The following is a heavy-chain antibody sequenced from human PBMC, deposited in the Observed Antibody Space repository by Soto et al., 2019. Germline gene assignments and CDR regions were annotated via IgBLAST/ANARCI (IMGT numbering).Heavy chain of an antibody. D-gene: IGHD5-12*01. CDR3: ARGLYSGWHYFDY. CDR2: ISYDGINN. V-gene: IGHV3-30*03. CDR1: GFTFSSYG. Sequence: PGGSLRLSCAASGFTFSSYGMHWVRQAPGKGLEWVAFISYDGINNYYADSVKGRFTISRDISKNTLYLQMNSLRAEDTAVYYCARGLYSGWHYFDYWGQGTLVTVSS. J-gene: IGHJ4*02.